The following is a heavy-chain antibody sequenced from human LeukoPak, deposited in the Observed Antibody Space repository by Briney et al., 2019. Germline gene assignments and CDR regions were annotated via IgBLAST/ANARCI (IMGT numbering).Heavy chain of an antibody. J-gene: IGHJ4*02. CDR2: IYYSGST. D-gene: IGHD4/OR15-4a*01. CDR3: ASILYGPNGFDY. Sequence: SETLSLTCTVSGGSISSYYWSWIRQPPGKGLEYIAYIYYSGSTNYNPSLNSRVTTSVDTSKNHFSLKLSSVTAADTAVYYCASILYGPNGFDYWGQGTLVTVSS. V-gene: IGHV4-59*01. CDR1: GGSISSYY.